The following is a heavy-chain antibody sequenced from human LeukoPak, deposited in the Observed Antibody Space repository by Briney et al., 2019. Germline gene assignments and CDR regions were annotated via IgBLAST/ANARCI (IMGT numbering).Heavy chain of an antibody. CDR3: AKSMRSGWTYGMDV. J-gene: IGHJ6*02. Sequence: GGSLRLSCAASGFTFSNYWMTWVRQAPGKGLEWVANINRDGSERYYVDSVKGRFTISRDSSKNTLYLQMNSLRAEDTAVYYCAKSMRSGWTYGMDVWGQGTTVTVSS. D-gene: IGHD6-19*01. CDR2: INRDGSER. CDR1: GFTFSNYW. V-gene: IGHV3-7*01.